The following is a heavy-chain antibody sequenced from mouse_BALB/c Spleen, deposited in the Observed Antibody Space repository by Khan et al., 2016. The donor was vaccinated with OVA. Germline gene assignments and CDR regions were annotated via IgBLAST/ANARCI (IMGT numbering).Heavy chain of an antibody. D-gene: IGHD2-14*01. CDR2: IYPGSGST. CDR1: GYTFTSYW. Sequence: LQQPGSELVRPGASVKLSCKASGYTFTSYWMHWVKQRPGQGLEWIGNIYPGSGSTNYDEKFKSKATLTVDTYSSTAYMQLSRLTSKDSAVYYCTRGEYDGDYWGQGTTLTVSS. CDR3: TRGEYDGDY. V-gene: IGHV1S22*01. J-gene: IGHJ2*01.